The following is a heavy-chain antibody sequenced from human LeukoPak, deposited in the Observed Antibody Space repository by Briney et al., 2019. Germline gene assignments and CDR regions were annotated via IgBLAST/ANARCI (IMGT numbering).Heavy chain of an antibody. CDR3: AREITMASRGERWFDP. J-gene: IGHJ5*02. V-gene: IGHV4-31*03. Sequence: SETLSPTCTVSGGSISSGGYYWSWIRQHPGKGLEWIGYIYYSGSTYYNPSLKSRVTISVDTSKNQFSLKLSSVTAADTAVYYCAREITMASRGERWFDPWGQGTLVTVSS. D-gene: IGHD3-10*01. CDR1: GGSISSGGYY. CDR2: IYYSGST.